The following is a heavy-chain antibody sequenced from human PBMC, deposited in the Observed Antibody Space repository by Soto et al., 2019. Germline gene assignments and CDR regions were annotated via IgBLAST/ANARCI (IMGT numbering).Heavy chain of an antibody. CDR3: ARETSSQLGDAFDI. Sequence: PSETLSLTCAVSSGSISSSNWWSWVRQPPGKGLEWIGYIYYSGSTNYNPSLKSRVTISVDTSKNQFSLKLSSVTAADTAVYYCARETSSQLGDAFDIWGQGTMVTVSS. CDR1: SGSISSSNW. D-gene: IGHD2-2*01. V-gene: IGHV4-4*02. J-gene: IGHJ3*02. CDR2: IYYSGST.